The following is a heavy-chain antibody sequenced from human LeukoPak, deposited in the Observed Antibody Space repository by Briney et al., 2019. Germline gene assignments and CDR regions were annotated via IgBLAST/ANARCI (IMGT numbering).Heavy chain of an antibody. CDR1: GFTFSSYS. J-gene: IGHJ4*02. V-gene: IGHV3-21*04. D-gene: IGHD6-13*01. CDR3: AKGKQQLVRGLFDY. CDR2: ISSSSSYI. Sequence: TGGSLRLSCAASGFTFSSYSMNWVRQAPGKGLEWVSSISSSSSYIYYADSVKGRFTISRDNAKNSLYLQMNSLRAEDTALYYCAKGKQQLVRGLFDYWGQGTLVTVSS.